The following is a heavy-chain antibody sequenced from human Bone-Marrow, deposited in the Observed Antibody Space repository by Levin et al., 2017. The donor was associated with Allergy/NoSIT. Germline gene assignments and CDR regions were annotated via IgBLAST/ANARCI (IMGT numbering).Heavy chain of an antibody. Sequence: LSLTCAASGFSFDDYAMHWVRQAPGKGLEWVSGISWNSVNMGYADSVKGRFTISRDNTKKSLYLQMNSLRVEDTAFYYCAKDWATGTTPYYFDYWGLGTKVTVSS. V-gene: IGHV3-9*01. J-gene: IGHJ4*02. CDR2: ISWNSVNM. D-gene: IGHD1-1*01. CDR1: GFSFDDYA. CDR3: AKDWATGTTPYYFDY.